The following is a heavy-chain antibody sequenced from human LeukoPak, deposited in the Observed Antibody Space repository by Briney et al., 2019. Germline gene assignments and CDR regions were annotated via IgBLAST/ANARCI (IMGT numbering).Heavy chain of an antibody. D-gene: IGHD3-22*01. CDR1: GFTLSDYY. CDR2: ISSSSSYT. V-gene: IGHV3-11*05. J-gene: IGHJ4*02. Sequence: GGSLRLSCAASGFTLSDYYMRWIRQAPGKGLEWVSYISSSSSYTNYADSVKGRFTISRDNAKNSLYLQLNSLRAEDTAVYYCARDQKYFDSSGPFAYWGQGTLVTVSS. CDR3: ARDQKYFDSSGPFAY.